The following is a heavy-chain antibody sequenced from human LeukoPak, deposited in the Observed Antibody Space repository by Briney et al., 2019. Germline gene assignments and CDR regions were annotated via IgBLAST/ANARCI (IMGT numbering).Heavy chain of an antibody. D-gene: IGHD3-22*01. CDR1: GGSISSYY. CDR3: ATESSGYLGPYDFES. CDR2: IYYSGST. J-gene: IGHJ4*02. V-gene: IGHV4-59*01. Sequence: SETLSLTCTVSGGSISSYYWSWIRQPPGKGLEWIGYIYYSGSTNYNPSLKSRVTISVDTSKNQFSLKLSSVTAADTAVYYCATESSGYLGPYDFESWGQGALVTVSS.